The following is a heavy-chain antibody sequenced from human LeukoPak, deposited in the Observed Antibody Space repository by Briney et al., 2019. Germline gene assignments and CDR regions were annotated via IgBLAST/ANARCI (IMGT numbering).Heavy chain of an antibody. D-gene: IGHD4-17*01. V-gene: IGHV4-38-2*01. CDR2: IYHSGST. Sequence: SETLSLTCAVSSYSISSGYYWGWIRQPPGKGLEWIGSIYHSGSTSYNPSLKSRVTISVDTSRNQFSLKLSSVTAADTAVYYCARHPTTYGDYYFDSWGQGTLVTVSS. J-gene: IGHJ4*02. CDR1: SYSISSGYY. CDR3: ARHPTTYGDYYFDS.